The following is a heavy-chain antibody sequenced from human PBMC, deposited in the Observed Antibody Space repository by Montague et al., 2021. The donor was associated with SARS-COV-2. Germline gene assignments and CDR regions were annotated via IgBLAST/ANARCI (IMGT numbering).Heavy chain of an antibody. J-gene: IGHJ4*02. CDR1: GGSISSSSYY. CDR2: IYYSGST. Sequence: SETLSLTCIVSGGSISSSSYYWGWIRQPPGKGLEWIGSIYYSGSTXYNPSLKSRATISVDTSKNQFSLKLSSVTAADTAVYYCARQRRGGLVSTPRFFDYWGQGTLVTVSS. V-gene: IGHV4-39*01. D-gene: IGHD6-19*01. CDR3: ARQRRGGLVSTPRFFDY.